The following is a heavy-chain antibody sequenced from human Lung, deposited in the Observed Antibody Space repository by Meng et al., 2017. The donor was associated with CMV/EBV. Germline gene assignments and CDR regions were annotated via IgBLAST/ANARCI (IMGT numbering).Heavy chain of an antibody. CDR1: GFSLTTRGVG. Sequence: QLTLKESGPTLVTPPQTLTLTCTSSGFSLTTRGVGVGWIRQPPGKALEWLALIYWDDDRRYRPSLKSRLTITKDTAKNQVVLSMTNMDPVDAATYYCAHIIAARPFDYWGQGALVTVSA. CDR3: AHIIAARPFDY. V-gene: IGHV2-5*02. J-gene: IGHJ4*02. CDR2: IYWDDDR. D-gene: IGHD6-6*01.